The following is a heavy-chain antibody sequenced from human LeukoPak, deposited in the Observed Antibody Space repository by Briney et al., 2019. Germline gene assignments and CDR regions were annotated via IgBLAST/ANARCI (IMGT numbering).Heavy chain of an antibody. Sequence: PSETLSLTCTVSGGSIRSYYWSWIRQPPGKGLEWIGYISDSGSANYNPSLESRVTISVDTSKNQFSQKLNSVTAADTAIYYCARHSGIGLDSWGQGTLVAVSS. CDR1: GGSIRSYY. J-gene: IGHJ4*02. CDR3: ARHSGIGLDS. V-gene: IGHV4-59*08. CDR2: ISDSGSA. D-gene: IGHD3-10*01.